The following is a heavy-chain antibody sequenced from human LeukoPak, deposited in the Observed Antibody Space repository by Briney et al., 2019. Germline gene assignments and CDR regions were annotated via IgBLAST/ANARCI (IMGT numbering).Heavy chain of an antibody. Sequence: EWIGYIYYSGSSNYNPSLKGRVTISVDTSKNQFSLKLTSVTAADTAVYYCARLRPGPGVDYWGQGTLVTVSS. CDR3: ARLRPGPGVDY. J-gene: IGHJ4*02. V-gene: IGHV4-59*08. D-gene: IGHD2-8*01. CDR2: IYYSGSS.